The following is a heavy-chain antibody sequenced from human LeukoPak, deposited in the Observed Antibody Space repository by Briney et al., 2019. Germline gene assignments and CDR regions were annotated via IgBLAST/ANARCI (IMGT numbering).Heavy chain of an antibody. D-gene: IGHD3-9*01. CDR1: GYSISSGYY. V-gene: IGHV4-38-2*01. CDR3: ARGDFGWFGY. J-gene: IGHJ4*02. Sequence: PSETLSLTCAVSGYSISSGYYRGWIRQPPGEGLEWIGSIYHSGSTYYNPSLKSRVTISVDTSNNQFSLKLSSVTAADTAVYYCARGDFGWFGYWGQGTLVTVSS. CDR2: IYHSGST.